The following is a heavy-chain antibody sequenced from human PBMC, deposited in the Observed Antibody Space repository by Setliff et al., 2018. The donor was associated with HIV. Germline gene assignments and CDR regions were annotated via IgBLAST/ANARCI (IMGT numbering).Heavy chain of an antibody. D-gene: IGHD2-2*01. Sequence: SETLSLTCAVYGGSLSGHHWSWIRQSPGKGLEWIGEIDHSGSTDDNPSLKSRVTISVDTSKNQFSLKLSSVSAADTAVYYCARGHPIVPTGLVSFYFDHWGQGTLVTVSS. CDR1: GGSLSGHH. CDR3: ARGHPIVPTGLVSFYFDH. J-gene: IGHJ4*02. V-gene: IGHV4-34*01. CDR2: IDHSGST.